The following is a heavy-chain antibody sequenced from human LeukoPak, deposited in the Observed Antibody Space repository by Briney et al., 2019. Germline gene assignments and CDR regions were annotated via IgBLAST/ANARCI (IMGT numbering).Heavy chain of an antibody. CDR3: AGARHGDYRWDY. CDR1: GYSFTSYW. V-gene: IGHV5-51*01. CDR2: IHSADSNT. Sequence: GESLKISCKGSGYSFTSYWIGWARQMPGKGLEWMGIIHSADSNTKYSPSFQGQVTISADKSISTAYLQWSGLKASDTAMYYCAGARHGDYRWDYWGQGTLVTVSS. J-gene: IGHJ4*02. D-gene: IGHD4-17*01.